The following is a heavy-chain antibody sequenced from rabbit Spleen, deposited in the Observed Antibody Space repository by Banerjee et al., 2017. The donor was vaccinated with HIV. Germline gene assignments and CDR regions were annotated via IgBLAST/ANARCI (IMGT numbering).Heavy chain of an antibody. V-gene: IGHV1S40*01. D-gene: IGHD8-1*01. CDR1: GIDFSSYYY. Sequence: QSLEESGGDLVKPGASLTLTCTASGIDFSSYYYMCWVRQAPGKGLEWIACIDAGSSGSTCYASWAKGRFTCSKASSTTVTLQMTSLTAADTATYFCARDTGTSFSTYGMDLWGPGTLVTVS. CDR3: ARDTGTSFSTYGMDL. CDR2: IDAGSSGST. J-gene: IGHJ6*01.